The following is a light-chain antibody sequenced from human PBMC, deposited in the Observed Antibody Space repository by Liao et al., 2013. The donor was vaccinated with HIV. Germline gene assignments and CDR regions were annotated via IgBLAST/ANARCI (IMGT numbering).Light chain of an antibody. CDR2: QDS. J-gene: IGLJ7*01. CDR1: RLGDKY. V-gene: IGLV3-1*01. CDR3: QAWDSSIAV. Sequence: SYEVTQPPSVSVSPGQTASIPCSGDRLGDKYACWYQQKPGQSPVLVIYQDSKRPSGIPERFSGSNSGNTATLTISGTQAVDEADYYCQAWDSSIAVFGGGTQLTVL.